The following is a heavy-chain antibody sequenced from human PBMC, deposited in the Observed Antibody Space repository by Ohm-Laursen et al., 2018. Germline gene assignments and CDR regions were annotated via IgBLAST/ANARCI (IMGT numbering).Heavy chain of an antibody. CDR3: ARANYFDTSGYNY. V-gene: IGHV4-31*03. Sequence: SQTLSLTCIVSGGSISSAGYYWSWIRQHPGKGLEWIGYINYSGSTFYNPSLKSRVTLSVDTSKNQFSLKLSSVTAADTAIYYCARANYFDTSGYNYWGQGTLVTVSS. D-gene: IGHD3-22*01. CDR2: INYSGST. CDR1: GGSISSAGYY. J-gene: IGHJ4*02.